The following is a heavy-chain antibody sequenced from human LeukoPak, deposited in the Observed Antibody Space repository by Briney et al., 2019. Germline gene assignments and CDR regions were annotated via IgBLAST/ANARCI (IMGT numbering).Heavy chain of an antibody. CDR1: GYTFTSYY. CDR2: INPSGGST. D-gene: IGHD3-10*01. Sequence: GASVKVSCKASGYTFTSYYMHWVRPAPGQGLEWMGIINPSGGSTSYAQKFQGRVTMTRDMSTSTVYMELSSLRSEDTAVYYCARLLWGSGHVGENWFDPWGQGTLVTVSS. CDR3: ARLLWGSGHVGENWFDP. J-gene: IGHJ5*02. V-gene: IGHV1-46*01.